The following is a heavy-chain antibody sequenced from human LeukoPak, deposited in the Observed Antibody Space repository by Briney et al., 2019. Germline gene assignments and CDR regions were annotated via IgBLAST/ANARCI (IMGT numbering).Heavy chain of an antibody. CDR2: KKPNRGNT. J-gene: IGHJ6*03. Sequence: ASVKVSCKASGYTFTSYDINWGRQAPGQGREWMGWKKPNRGNTGNAQKFQGRVTMTRTTSISTAYMELSSLRSEDTAVYYCARGRHDMDVWGKGTTVTVSS. V-gene: IGHV1-8*01. CDR1: GYTFTSYD. CDR3: ARGRHDMDV.